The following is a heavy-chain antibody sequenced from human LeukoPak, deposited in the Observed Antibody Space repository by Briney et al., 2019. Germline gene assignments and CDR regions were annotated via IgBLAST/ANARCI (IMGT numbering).Heavy chain of an antibody. CDR1: GFTVSSSY. V-gene: IGHV3-53*01. Sequence: EGSLRLSCAASGFTVSSSYMTWVRQAPGKGLEWVSIIYSGGSTYYADSVKGRFTISRDNSKNTLYLQMNSLRAEDTAVYYCARSEDIVATGFDYWGQGTLVTVSS. CDR2: IYSGGST. CDR3: ARSEDIVATGFDY. D-gene: IGHD5-12*01. J-gene: IGHJ4*02.